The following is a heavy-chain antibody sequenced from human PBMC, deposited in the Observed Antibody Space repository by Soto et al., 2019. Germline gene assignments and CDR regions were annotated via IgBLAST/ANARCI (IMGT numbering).Heavy chain of an antibody. V-gene: IGHV3-30-3*01. CDR2: ISYDGSNK. CDR3: ERDGTVTTEGIVYYSYGMDV. J-gene: IGHJ6*02. D-gene: IGHD4-17*01. CDR1: GFTFSSYA. Sequence: QVQLVESGGGVVQPGRSLRLSCAASGFTFSSYAMHWVRQAPGTGLEWVAVISYDGSNKYYADSVKGRFTISRDNSKNTLYLQMNSLRAEDKAVYYCERDGTVTTEGIVYYSYGMDVWGQGTTVTVSS.